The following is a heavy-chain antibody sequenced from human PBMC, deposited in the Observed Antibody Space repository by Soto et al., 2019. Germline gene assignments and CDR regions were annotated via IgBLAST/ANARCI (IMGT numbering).Heavy chain of an antibody. V-gene: IGHV3-23*01. CDR3: AKGLFRTGGFFDY. CDR2: ISTSGVGS. Sequence: LRLSCAASGFTFSNYAMSWVRQAPGEGLEWVSTISTSGVGSFYADFVKGRFTISRDISKNTLYLQMFSLRADDTAVYYCAKGLFRTGGFFDYWGLGTLVTVSS. CDR1: GFTFSNYA. J-gene: IGHJ4*02.